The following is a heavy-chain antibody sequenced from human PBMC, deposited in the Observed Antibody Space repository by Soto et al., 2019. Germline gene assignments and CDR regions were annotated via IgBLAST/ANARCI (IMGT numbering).Heavy chain of an antibody. V-gene: IGHV3-33*01. J-gene: IGHJ4*02. Sequence: QVQLVESGGGVVQPGRSLRLSCAASGFTFSSYGMHWFRQAPGKGLEWVAVIWYDGSNKYYADSVKGRFTISRDNSKNTLYLQMNSLRAEDTAVYYCARVDYYDSSGYFDYWGQGTLVTVSS. CDR3: ARVDYYDSSGYFDY. CDR2: IWYDGSNK. D-gene: IGHD3-22*01. CDR1: GFTFSSYG.